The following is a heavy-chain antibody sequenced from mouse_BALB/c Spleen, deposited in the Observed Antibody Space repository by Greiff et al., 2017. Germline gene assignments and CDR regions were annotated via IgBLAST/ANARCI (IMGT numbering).Heavy chain of an antibody. CDR1: GFNIKDTY. CDR2: IDPANGNT. CDR3: AYDGYAY. J-gene: IGHJ3*01. D-gene: IGHD2-3*01. Sequence: EVQVVESGAELVKPGASVKLSCTASGFNIKDTYMHWVKQRPEQGLEGIGRIDPANGNTKYDPKFQGKATITADTSSNTAYLQLSSLTSEDTAVYYCAYDGYAYWGQGTLVTVSA. V-gene: IGHV14-3*02.